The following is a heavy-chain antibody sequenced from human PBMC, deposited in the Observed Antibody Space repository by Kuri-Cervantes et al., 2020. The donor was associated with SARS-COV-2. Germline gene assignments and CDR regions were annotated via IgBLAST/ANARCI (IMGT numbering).Heavy chain of an antibody. Sequence: SETLSLTCTVSGDSISSGDYYWSWIRQPPGKGLEWIGLIYYSGTTSYNPSLKSRVTMSVDTSKNQFSLKLSSVTAADTAVYYCARDRISGYLYFLDYWGRGTLVTVSS. J-gene: IGHJ4*02. V-gene: IGHV4-30-4*01. CDR3: ARDRISGYLYFLDY. D-gene: IGHD5-12*01. CDR2: IYYSGTT. CDR1: GDSISSGDYY.